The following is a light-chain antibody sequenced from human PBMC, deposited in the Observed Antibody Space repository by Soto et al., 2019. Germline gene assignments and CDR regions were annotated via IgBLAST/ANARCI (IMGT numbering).Light chain of an antibody. J-gene: IGLJ1*01. CDR3: SSYTSRXTIYV. Sequence: QSVLTQPASVSGSPGQSITISCTGTSSDVGGYNYVSWYQQHPGKAPKLMIYDVSNRPSGVSNRFSGSKSGNTASLTISGLQAEDEADYYCSSYTSRXTIYVFRTGTNVTVL. CDR2: DVS. CDR1: SSDVGGYNY. V-gene: IGLV2-14*01.